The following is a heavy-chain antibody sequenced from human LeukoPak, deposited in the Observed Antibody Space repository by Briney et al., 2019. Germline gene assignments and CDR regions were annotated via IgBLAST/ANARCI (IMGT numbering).Heavy chain of an antibody. CDR3: ARGIPGSSWYIYYYYGMDV. D-gene: IGHD6-13*01. CDR1: GYTFTSNY. V-gene: IGHV1-18*04. Sequence: WASVKVSCKASGYTFTSNYIHWVRQAPGQGLEWMGWISAYNGNTNYAQKLQGRVTMTTDTSTSTAYMELRSLRSDDTAVYYCARGIPGSSWYIYYYYGMDVWGQGTTVTVSS. CDR2: ISAYNGNT. J-gene: IGHJ6*02.